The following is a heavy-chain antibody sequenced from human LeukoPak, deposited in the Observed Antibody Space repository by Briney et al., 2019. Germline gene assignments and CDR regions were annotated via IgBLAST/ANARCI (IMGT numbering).Heavy chain of an antibody. D-gene: IGHD4-17*01. J-gene: IGHJ3*02. CDR3: ARDDYGDYDAFDI. CDR1: GYTFTSYG. Sequence: ASVKVSCKASGYTFTSYGISWVRQAPGQGLEWMRWISAYNGNTNYAQKLQGRVTMTTDTSTSTAYVELRSLRSDDTAVYYCARDDYGDYDAFDIWGQGTMVTVSS. V-gene: IGHV1-18*01. CDR2: ISAYNGNT.